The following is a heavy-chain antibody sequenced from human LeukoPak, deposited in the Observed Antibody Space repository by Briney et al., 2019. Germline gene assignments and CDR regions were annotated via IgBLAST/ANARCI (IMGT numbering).Heavy chain of an antibody. D-gene: IGHD2-15*01. J-gene: IGHJ4*02. CDR3: ARHIVGGSTRSPFDY. CDR1: GYSFSNFW. Sequence: GESLKISCKGSGYSFSNFWIGWVRQMPGKGLDWLGIIYPGASDTRYSPSFQGQVTISADKSINTAYLQWSSLRASDTAMYYCARHIVGGSTRSPFDYWGQGTLVTVSS. V-gene: IGHV5-51*01. CDR2: IYPGASDT.